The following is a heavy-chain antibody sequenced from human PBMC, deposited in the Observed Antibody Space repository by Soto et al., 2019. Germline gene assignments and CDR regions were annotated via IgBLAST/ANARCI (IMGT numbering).Heavy chain of an antibody. Sequence: QVQLVQSGAEVKKPGASVKVSCKASGYTFTSYYMHWVRQAPGQGLEWMGIINPSGGSTSYAQKFQGRVTMTRDTTSITVYMELSSLRSEDTAVYYCAIFTGRNPNRYFHRWGCGTLVSVT. CDR3: AIFTGRNPNRYFHR. V-gene: IGHV1-46*03. J-gene: IGHJ2*01. D-gene: IGHD2-8*02. CDR1: GYTFTSYY. CDR2: INPSGGST.